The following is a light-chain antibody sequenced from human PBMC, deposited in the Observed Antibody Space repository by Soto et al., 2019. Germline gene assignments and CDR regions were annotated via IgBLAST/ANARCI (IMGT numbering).Light chain of an antibody. Sequence: EIVMTQSPATLSVSPGERATLSCLASQSVSSDLAWYQQKPGQAPRLLIYGTSTRATGIPARFSGSGSGTEFTLTISSLQSEDFAVYYCQQRSNWPSFTFGPGTKVHIK. CDR2: GTS. V-gene: IGKV3-15*01. CDR1: QSVSSD. CDR3: QQRSNWPSFT. J-gene: IGKJ3*01.